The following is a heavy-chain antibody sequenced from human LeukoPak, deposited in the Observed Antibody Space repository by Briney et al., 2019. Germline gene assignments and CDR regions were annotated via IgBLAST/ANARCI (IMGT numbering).Heavy chain of an antibody. V-gene: IGHV3-48*01. CDR2: ISSSSSTI. J-gene: IGHJ6*02. CDR3: ARDDLEDCSSTSCYSYYYYGMDV. D-gene: IGHD2-2*01. Sequence: GGSLRLSCAASGFTFSSYSMNWVRQAPGKGLEWVSYISSSSSTIYYADSVKGRFTISRDNAKNSLYLQMNSLRGEDTAVYYCARDDLEDCSSTSCYSYYYYGMDVWGQGTTVTVSS. CDR1: GFTFSSYS.